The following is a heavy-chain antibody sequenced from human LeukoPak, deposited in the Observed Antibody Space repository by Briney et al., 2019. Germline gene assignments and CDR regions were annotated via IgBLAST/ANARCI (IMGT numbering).Heavy chain of an antibody. CDR2: ISYDGSNK. CDR3: ARGHYCSGGNCYSLGYFDY. CDR1: GFTFSSYG. Sequence: PGGSLRLSCAASGFTFSSYGMYWVRQAPGKGLEWVAVISYDGSNKYYADSLKGRLTISRDNSKNTLYLQMNSLRAEDTAVYYCARGHYCSGGNCYSLGYFDYWGQGTLVTVSS. J-gene: IGHJ4*02. D-gene: IGHD2-15*01. V-gene: IGHV3-30*19.